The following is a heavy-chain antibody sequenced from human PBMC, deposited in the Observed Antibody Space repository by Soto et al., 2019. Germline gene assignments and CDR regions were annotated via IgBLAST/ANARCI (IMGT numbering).Heavy chain of an antibody. V-gene: IGHV3-23*01. Sequence: GWSLRLSCASSVFTFISYAMSWVRQAPGKGLEWVSAISGSGGSTYYADSVKGRFTISRDNSKNTLYLQMNSLRAEDTAVYYCAKDLPYDFWSGYSSYYYGMDVWGQGTTVTVSS. CDR3: AKDLPYDFWSGYSSYYYGMDV. J-gene: IGHJ6*02. CDR1: VFTFISYA. CDR2: ISGSGGST. D-gene: IGHD3-3*01.